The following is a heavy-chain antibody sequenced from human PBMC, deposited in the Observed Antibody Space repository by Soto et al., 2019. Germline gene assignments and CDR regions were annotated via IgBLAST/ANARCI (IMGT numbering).Heavy chain of an antibody. CDR3: ARTERRDGYKKVGGFDY. V-gene: IGHV4-31*03. J-gene: IGHJ4*02. Sequence: QVQLQESGPGLVKPSQTLSLTCTVSGGSISSGGYYWRWIRQHPGKGLEWIGYIYYSGSTYYNQSLKSRVTISVDTSKNQFPLKLSSVTAADTGVYYCARTERRDGYKKVGGFDYWGQETLVTVSS. D-gene: IGHD5-12*01. CDR2: IYYSGST. CDR1: GGSISSGGYY.